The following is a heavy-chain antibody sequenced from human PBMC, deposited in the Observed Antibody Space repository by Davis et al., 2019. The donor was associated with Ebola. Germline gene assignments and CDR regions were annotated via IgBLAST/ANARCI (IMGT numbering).Heavy chain of an antibody. V-gene: IGHV3-23*01. D-gene: IGHD6-13*01. J-gene: IGHJ6*02. Sequence: GESLKISCSASGFTFSSYAMHWVRQAPGKGLEWVSAISGSGGSTYYADSVKGRFTISRDNSKNTLYLQMNSLRAEDTAVYYCARGQQRLVPNYGMDVWGQGTTVTVSS. CDR2: ISGSGGST. CDR1: GFTFSSYA. CDR3: ARGQQRLVPNYGMDV.